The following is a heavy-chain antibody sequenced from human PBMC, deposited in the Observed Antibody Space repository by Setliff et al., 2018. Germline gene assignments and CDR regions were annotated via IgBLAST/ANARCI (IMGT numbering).Heavy chain of an antibody. V-gene: IGHV1-69*10. CDR3: ARLGVGATTGKSYYFDY. D-gene: IGHD1-26*01. CDR2: IIPILGIA. J-gene: IGHJ4*02. Sequence: SVKVSCKASGGTFSSYAISWVRQAPGQGLEWMGGIIPILGIANYAQKFQGRVTITADKSTSTAYMELSSLGSEDMAVYYCARLGVGATTGKSYYFDYWGQGTLVTVSS. CDR1: GGTFSSYA.